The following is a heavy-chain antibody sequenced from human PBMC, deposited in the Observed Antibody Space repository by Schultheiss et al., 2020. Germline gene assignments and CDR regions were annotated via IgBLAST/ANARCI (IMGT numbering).Heavy chain of an antibody. CDR2: ITYSGST. CDR3: ARIAVTGHFDY. J-gene: IGHJ4*02. D-gene: IGHD6-19*01. V-gene: IGHV4-61*03. Sequence: SETLSLTCTVSGGSISSGGYYWSWIRQHPGKGLEWIGYITYSGSTNHNPSLKSRVTISIDTSNKHFSLKLTSVTAADTAVYYCARIAVTGHFDYWGQGTPVTVSS. CDR1: GGSISSGGYY.